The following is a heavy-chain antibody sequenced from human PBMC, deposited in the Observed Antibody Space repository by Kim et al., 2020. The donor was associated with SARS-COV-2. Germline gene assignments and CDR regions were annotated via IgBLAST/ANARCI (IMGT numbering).Heavy chain of an antibody. CDR3: ATLDSSGYYKEYYFDY. Sequence: ASVKVSCKVSGYTLTELSMHWVRQAPGKGLEWMGGCDPEDGETIYAQKFQGRVTMTEDTSTDTAYMDLSSLRSEGTAVYYCATLDSSGYYKEYYFDYWGQGTLVTVSS. D-gene: IGHD3-22*01. CDR1: GYTLTELS. CDR2: CDPEDGET. V-gene: IGHV1-24*01. J-gene: IGHJ4*02.